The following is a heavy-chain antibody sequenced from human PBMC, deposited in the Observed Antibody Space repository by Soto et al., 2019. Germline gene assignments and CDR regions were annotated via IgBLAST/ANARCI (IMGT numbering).Heavy chain of an antibody. CDR2: IIPMIGAT. J-gene: IGHJ3*02. CDR1: GGTFSDFT. D-gene: IGHD2-15*01. CDR3: ARYWSAGTHYGAFDN. V-gene: IGHV1-69*06. Sequence: QVQLVQSGSEVKKPGSSVKVSCKASGGTFSDFTLYWLRQAPGRGLEWMGGIIPMIGATNNAQKLKGRLTITADKSTGTVYMELNSLRSDDTAVYYCARYWSAGTHYGAFDNWGQGTEVTVSP.